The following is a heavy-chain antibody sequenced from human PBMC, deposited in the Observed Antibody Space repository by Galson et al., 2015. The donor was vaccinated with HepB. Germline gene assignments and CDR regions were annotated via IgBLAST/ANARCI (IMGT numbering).Heavy chain of an antibody. D-gene: IGHD6-19*01. CDR1: GFTFSSYA. J-gene: IGHJ4*02. CDR2: ISYDGSNK. Sequence: SLRLSCAASGFTFSSYAMHWVRQAPGKGLEWVAVISYDGSNKYYADSVKGRFTISRDNSKNTLYLQMNSLRAEDTAVYYCARDRRRTIAVAGTGFDYWGQGTLVTVSS. V-gene: IGHV3-30*04. CDR3: ARDRRRTIAVAGTGFDY.